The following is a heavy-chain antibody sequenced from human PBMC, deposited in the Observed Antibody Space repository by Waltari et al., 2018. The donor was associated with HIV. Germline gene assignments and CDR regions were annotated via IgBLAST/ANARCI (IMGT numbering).Heavy chain of an antibody. J-gene: IGHJ4*02. Sequence: QVQLVESGGGVVQPGRSLRLSCAASGFTFSSYGMHWVRQAPGKGLGWVAVIWYDGSNKYYADSVKGRLTISRDNSKNTLYLQMNSLRAEDTAVYYCARGREPFYLDYWGQGTLVTVSS. V-gene: IGHV3-33*01. CDR1: GFTFSSYG. CDR2: IWYDGSNK. CDR3: ARGREPFYLDY.